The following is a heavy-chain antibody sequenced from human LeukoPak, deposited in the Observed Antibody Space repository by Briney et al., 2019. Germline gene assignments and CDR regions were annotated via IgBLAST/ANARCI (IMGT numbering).Heavy chain of an antibody. V-gene: IGHV3-7*01. Sequence: GGSLRLSCAASGFTFSTYWMNWYRQALGKGLEWVGNINQDASEINYVDSVRGRFTISRDNAKNSLHLQMNSLRAEDTAVYYCATDRDNSDWQKRFDSWGQGTLVNVSS. CDR1: GFTFSTYW. J-gene: IGHJ4*02. D-gene: IGHD2-21*02. CDR2: INQDASEI. CDR3: ATDRDNSDWQKRFDS.